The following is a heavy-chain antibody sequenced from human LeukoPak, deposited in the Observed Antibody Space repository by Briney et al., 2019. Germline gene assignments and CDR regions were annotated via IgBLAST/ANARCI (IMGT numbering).Heavy chain of an antibody. V-gene: IGHV1-69*04. D-gene: IGHD5-18*01. CDR1: GGTFSSYA. J-gene: IGHJ4*02. CDR3: ARAPFRGYSYVGHFDY. CDR2: IIPILGIA. Sequence: GASVKVSCKASGGTFSSYAISWVRQAPGHGLEWMGRIIPILGIANYAQKFQGRVTITADKSTSTAYMELSSLRSEDTAVYYCARAPFRGYSYVGHFDYWGQGTLVTVSS.